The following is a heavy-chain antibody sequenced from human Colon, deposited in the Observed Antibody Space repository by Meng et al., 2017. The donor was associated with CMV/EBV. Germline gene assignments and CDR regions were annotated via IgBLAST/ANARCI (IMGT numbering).Heavy chain of an antibody. V-gene: IGHV1-69*12. CDR2: IIPMFGSP. CDR1: GGTFDTST. Sequence: QVQLMPAGAEVKNPGSSVKVSCKASGGTFDTSTFNWVRQAPGQGLGWMGGIIPMFGSPSYSQKFRGRVTITADELEVNSLRSEDTAVYYCARGKQAGFDLWGQGTLVTVSS. D-gene: IGHD6-13*01. J-gene: IGHJ5*02. CDR3: ARGKQAGFDL.